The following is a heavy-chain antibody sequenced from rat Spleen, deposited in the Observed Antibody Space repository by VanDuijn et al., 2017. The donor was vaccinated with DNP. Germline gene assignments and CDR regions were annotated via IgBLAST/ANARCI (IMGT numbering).Heavy chain of an antibody. CDR3: ARSKLPGYYPFAC. V-gene: IGHV5-7*01. D-gene: IGHD1-4*01. Sequence: EVQLVESGGGLVQPGRSLKLSCAASGFTFSKNAMAWVRQAPTKGLEWVATISYDGSSTYYRDSVKGRFIISRNNAKSSLYLQLNSLKSEDTATYYCARSKLPGYYPFACWGQGTLVT. J-gene: IGHJ3*01. CDR2: ISYDGSST. CDR1: GFTFSKNA.